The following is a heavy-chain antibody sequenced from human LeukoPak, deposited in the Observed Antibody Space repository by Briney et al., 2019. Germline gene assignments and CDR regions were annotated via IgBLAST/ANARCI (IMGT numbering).Heavy chain of an antibody. Sequence: GRSLRLSCAASGFTFHHYAIHWDRQVPGKGLEWVSGISWNSAYIGYADSVKGRFTISRDNAKNSVYLQMNSLRAEDTALYYCAKDKAPLYSGYDWDLDFWGQGTMVTVPS. CDR2: ISWNSAYI. CDR3: AKDKAPLYSGYDWDLDF. CDR1: GFTFHHYA. D-gene: IGHD5-12*01. J-gene: IGHJ4*02. V-gene: IGHV3-9*01.